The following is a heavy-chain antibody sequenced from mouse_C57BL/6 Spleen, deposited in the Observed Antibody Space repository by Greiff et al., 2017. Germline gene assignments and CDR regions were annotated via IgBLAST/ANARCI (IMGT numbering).Heavy chain of an antibody. CDR1: GYAFSSYW. Sequence: QVQLQQSGAELVKPGASVKISCKASGYAFSSYWMNWVKQRPGKGLEWIGQIYPGDGDTNYNGKFKGKATLTADKSSSTAYMQLSSLTSEDSAVYFCARVGNYVSYYFDYWGQGTTLTVSS. D-gene: IGHD2-1*01. V-gene: IGHV1-80*01. CDR3: ARVGNYVSYYFDY. CDR2: IYPGDGDT. J-gene: IGHJ2*01.